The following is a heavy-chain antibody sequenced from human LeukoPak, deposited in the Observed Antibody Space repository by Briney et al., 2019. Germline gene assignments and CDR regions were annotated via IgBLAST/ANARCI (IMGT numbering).Heavy chain of an antibody. V-gene: IGHV3-21*01. CDR3: ARGNLAGTYYYYMDV. CDR1: GFTFSSYS. D-gene: IGHD3-10*01. CDR2: ISSSSSYI. J-gene: IGHJ6*03. Sequence: GGSLRLSCAASGFTFSSYSMNWVLQAPGKGLEWVSSISSSSSYIYYADSVKGRFTISRDNAKNSLYLQMNSLRAEDTAVYYCARGNLAGTYYYYMDVWGKGTTVTVSS.